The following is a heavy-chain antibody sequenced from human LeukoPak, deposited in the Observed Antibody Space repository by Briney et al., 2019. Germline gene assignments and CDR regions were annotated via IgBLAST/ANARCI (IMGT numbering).Heavy chain of an antibody. CDR2: ISAYNGNT. V-gene: IGHV1-18*01. CDR3: ARALITMVRGGPSWFDP. D-gene: IGHD3-10*01. Sequence: GASVKVSCKASGYTFTSYGISWVRQAPGQGLEWMGWISAYNGNTNYAQKLQGRVTMTTDTSTSTAYMELRSLRSDDTAVYYCARALITMVRGGPSWFDPWAQGTLVTVSS. CDR1: GYTFTSYG. J-gene: IGHJ5*02.